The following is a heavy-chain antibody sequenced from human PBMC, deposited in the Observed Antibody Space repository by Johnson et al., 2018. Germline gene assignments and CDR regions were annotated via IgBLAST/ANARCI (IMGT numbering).Heavy chain of an antibody. CDR1: GGTFSSYA. CDR3: AREPGAARYAFDI. D-gene: IGHD2-15*01. Sequence: QLVESGAEVKKPGASVKVSCKASGGTFSSYAISWVRQAPGQGLEWMGGIIPIFGTANYAQKFQGRVTITADESTSTAYMELSSLRSEDTAGYYCAREPGAARYAFDIWGQGTMVTVSS. J-gene: IGHJ3*02. V-gene: IGHV1-69*13. CDR2: IIPIFGTA.